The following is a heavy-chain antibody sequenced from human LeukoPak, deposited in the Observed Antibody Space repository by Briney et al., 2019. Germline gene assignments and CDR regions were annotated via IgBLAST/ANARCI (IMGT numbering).Heavy chain of an antibody. J-gene: IGHJ5*02. CDR1: GYTFTGYY. D-gene: IGHD3-10*01. V-gene: IGHV1-2*02. CDR3: ARVPGGENWFDP. CDR2: INPNSGGT. Sequence: ASVKVSCKASGYTFTGYYMHWVRQAPGQGLEWMGWINPNSGGTNYAQKFQGRVTMTRDTSISTAYMELSRLRSDDTAVYYCARVPGGENWFDPWGQGTLVTVSS.